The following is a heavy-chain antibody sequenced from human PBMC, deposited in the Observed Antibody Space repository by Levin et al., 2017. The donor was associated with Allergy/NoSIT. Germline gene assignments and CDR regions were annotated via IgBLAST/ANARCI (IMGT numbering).Heavy chain of an antibody. CDR2: ISSSSSYI. J-gene: IGHJ4*02. V-gene: IGHV3-21*01. CDR3: ARGGVVVAATIDY. CDR1: GFTFSSYS. Sequence: GGSLRLSCAASGFTFSSYSMNWVRQAPGKGLEWVSSISSSSSYIYYADSVKGRFTISRDNAKNSLYLQMNSLRAEDTAVYYCARGGVVVAATIDYWGQGTLVTVSS. D-gene: IGHD2-15*01.